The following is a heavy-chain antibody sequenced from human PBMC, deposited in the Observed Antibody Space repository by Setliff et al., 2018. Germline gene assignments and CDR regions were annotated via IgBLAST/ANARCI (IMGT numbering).Heavy chain of an antibody. CDR1: GFTFSNYW. D-gene: IGHD3-3*01. J-gene: IGHJ3*02. CDR3: VRARTTNYDFWSGLNAFDI. Sequence: PGGSLRLSCSASGFTFSNYWMSWVRQAPGKGLEWVANIKQDGSEKFYVDSVKGRFTISRDNAKNSLSLQMNSLRAEDTAVYYCVRARTTNYDFWSGLNAFDIWGQGTMVTVSS. V-gene: IGHV3-7*03. CDR2: IKQDGSEK.